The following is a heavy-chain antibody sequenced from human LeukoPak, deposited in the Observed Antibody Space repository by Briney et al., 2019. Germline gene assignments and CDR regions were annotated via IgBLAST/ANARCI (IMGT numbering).Heavy chain of an antibody. Sequence: PGGSLRLSCAASGLTFSSYAMSWVRQAPGKGLEWVSAISGSSGSTYYADSVKGRFNISRDNSKKTLYLQMNSLRAEDSALYYCAKLGPGYCSVGTCDSRWYYFDSWGQGTLVTVSS. CDR1: GLTFSSYA. D-gene: IGHD2-15*01. J-gene: IGHJ4*02. CDR3: AKLGPGYCSVGTCDSRWYYFDS. V-gene: IGHV3-23*01. CDR2: ISGSSGST.